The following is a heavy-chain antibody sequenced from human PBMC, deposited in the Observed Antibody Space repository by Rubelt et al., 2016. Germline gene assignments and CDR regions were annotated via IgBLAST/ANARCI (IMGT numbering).Heavy chain of an antibody. CDR2: ISSNGGST. J-gene: IGHJ4*02. CDR3: ARDLPTSGDWNYSMEVDY. D-gene: IGHD1-7*01. Sequence: SGFTFSSYAMHWVRQAPGKGLEYVSAISSNGGSTYYADSVKGRFTISRDNSKNTLYLQMSSLRAEDTAVYYCARDLPTSGDWNYSMEVDYWGQGTLVTVSS. V-gene: IGHV3-64D*09. CDR1: GFTFSSYA.